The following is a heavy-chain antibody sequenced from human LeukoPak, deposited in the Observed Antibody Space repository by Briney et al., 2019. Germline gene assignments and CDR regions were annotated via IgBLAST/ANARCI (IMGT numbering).Heavy chain of an antibody. V-gene: IGHV1-2*02. CDR3: ARDWLSGSYQMGAFDI. Sequence: ASVKVSCKASGGTFSSYVINWVWQAPGQGLEWMGWINSNSGGTNYAQKFQGRVTMTRDTSISTAYMELSRLRSDDTAVYYCARDWLSGSYQMGAFDIWGQGTMVTVSS. CDR1: GGTFSSYV. CDR2: INSNSGGT. D-gene: IGHD1-26*01. J-gene: IGHJ3*02.